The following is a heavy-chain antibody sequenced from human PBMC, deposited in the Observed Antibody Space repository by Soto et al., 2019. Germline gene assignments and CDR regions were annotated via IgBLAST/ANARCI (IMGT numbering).Heavy chain of an antibody. D-gene: IGHD2-21*02. V-gene: IGHV4-59*01. Sequence: SETLSLTCTVSGGSISSYYWSWIRQPPGKGLEWIGSIYYSGSTNYNPSLKSRVTISVDTSKNQFSLKLSSVTAADTAVYYCARGQVTPVSGGMDVWGQGTTVTVSS. CDR3: ARGQVTPVSGGMDV. J-gene: IGHJ6*02. CDR2: IYYSGST. CDR1: GGSISSYY.